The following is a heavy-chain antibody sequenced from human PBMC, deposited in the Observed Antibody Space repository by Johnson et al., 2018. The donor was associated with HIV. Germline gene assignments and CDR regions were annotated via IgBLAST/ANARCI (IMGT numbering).Heavy chain of an antibody. CDR2: IRYDGSNK. J-gene: IGHJ3*02. CDR1: GFTFSS. Sequence: QMLLVESGGGVVQPGRSLRLSCAASGFTFSSMHWDRQAPGKGLEWVAFIRYDGSNKYYADSVKGRFTISRDNSKNTLYLQMNSLRAEDTAVYYCVSSAQWSGLPPGAFDIWGQGTMFTVSS. D-gene: IGHD3-3*01. V-gene: IGHV3-33*08. CDR3: VSSAQWSGLPPGAFDI.